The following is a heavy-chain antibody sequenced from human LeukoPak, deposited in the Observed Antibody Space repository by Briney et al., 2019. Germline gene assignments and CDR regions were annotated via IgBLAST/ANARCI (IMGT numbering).Heavy chain of an antibody. CDR2: IYYSGST. Sequence: SGTLSLTCTVSGGSISSYYWSWIRQPPGKGLEWIGYIYYSGSTNYNPSLKSRVTISVDTSKNQFSLKLSSVTAADTAMYYCARGSTTGTTSYFDPWGQGTLVTVSS. V-gene: IGHV4-59*01. D-gene: IGHD1-1*01. J-gene: IGHJ5*02. CDR3: ARGSTTGTTSYFDP. CDR1: GGSISSYY.